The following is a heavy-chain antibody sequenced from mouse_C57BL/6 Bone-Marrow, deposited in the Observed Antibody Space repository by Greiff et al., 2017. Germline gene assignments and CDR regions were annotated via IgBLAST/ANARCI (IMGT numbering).Heavy chain of an antibody. D-gene: IGHD2-3*01. CDR2: IYPGNSDT. V-gene: IGHV1-5*01. CDR1: GYTFTSYW. CDR3: TRGRLLLAWFAY. J-gene: IGHJ3*01. Sequence: VQLQQSVTVLARPGASVKMSCKTSGYTFTSYWMHWVKQRPGQGLEWIGAIYPGNSDTSYNQKFKGKAKLTAVTSASTAYMELSSLTNEDSAVYYCTRGRLLLAWFAYWGQGTLVTVSA.